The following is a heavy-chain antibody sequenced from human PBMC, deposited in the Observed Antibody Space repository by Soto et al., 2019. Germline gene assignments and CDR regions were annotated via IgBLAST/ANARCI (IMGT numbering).Heavy chain of an antibody. J-gene: IGHJ6*02. CDR2: INPSGGST. D-gene: IGHD6-19*01. CDR3: AREEAVHYYSYGMDV. V-gene: IGHV1-46*01. Sequence: ASVKVCCKACGYTFTSYYMHWVRQAPGQGLEWMGIINPSGGSTSYAQKFQGRVTMTRDTSTSTVYMELSSLGSEDTAVYYCAREEAVHYYSYGMDVWGQGTRSPSP. CDR1: GYTFTSYY.